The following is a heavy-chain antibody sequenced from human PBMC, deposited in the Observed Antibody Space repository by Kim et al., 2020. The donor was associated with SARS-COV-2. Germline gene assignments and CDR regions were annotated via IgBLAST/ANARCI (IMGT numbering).Heavy chain of an antibody. Sequence: KGRFTTSRDNSKNTLYLQMNSLGAEDTAVYYCAKGSEDYSSGWYDAFDIWGQGTMVTVSS. D-gene: IGHD6-19*01. V-gene: IGHV3-23*01. CDR3: AKGSEDYSSGWYDAFDI. J-gene: IGHJ3*02.